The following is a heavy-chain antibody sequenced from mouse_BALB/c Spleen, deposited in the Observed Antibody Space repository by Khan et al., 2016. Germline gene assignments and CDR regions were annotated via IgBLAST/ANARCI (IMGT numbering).Heavy chain of an antibody. CDR3: AIFYYGSSYWYFDV. D-gene: IGHD1-1*01. CDR1: GYTFTNYW. V-gene: IGHV1-63*02. CDR2: IYPGGGYT. J-gene: IGHJ1*01. Sequence: QVQLQQSGAELVRPGTSVKISCKAPGYTFTNYWLGWVKQRPGHGLEWIGDIYPGGGYTNYNEKFKGKATLTADTSSSTAYMQLSSLTSEDSAVYFCAIFYYGSSYWYFDVWGAGTTVTVSS.